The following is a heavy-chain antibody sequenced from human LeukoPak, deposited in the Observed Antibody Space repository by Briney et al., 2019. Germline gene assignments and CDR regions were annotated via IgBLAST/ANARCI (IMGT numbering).Heavy chain of an antibody. CDR3: AREGIDDYGDQKDAFDL. V-gene: IGHV3-30*03. CDR1: GFTFSSYG. J-gene: IGHJ3*01. Sequence: GRSLRLSCAASGFTFSSYGMHWVRQAPGKGLEWVAVISYDGSNKYYADSVKGRFTISRDNSKNTLYLQMNSLRAEDTAVYYCAREGIDDYGDQKDAFDLWGQGPVDTVSS. CDR2: ISYDGSNK. D-gene: IGHD4-17*01.